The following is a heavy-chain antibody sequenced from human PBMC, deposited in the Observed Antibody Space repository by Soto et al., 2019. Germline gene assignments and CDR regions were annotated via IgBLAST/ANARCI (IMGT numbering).Heavy chain of an antibody. CDR3: ARDLGYYDFWSGPPGY. D-gene: IGHD3-3*01. CDR1: GFTFSSYA. J-gene: IGHJ4*02. V-gene: IGHV3-30-3*01. Sequence: QVQLVESGGGVVQPGRSLRLSCAASGFTFSSYAMHWVRQAPGKGLEWVAVISYDGSNKHYADSVKGRFTISRDNSKNTLYLQMNSLRAEDTAVYYCARDLGYYDFWSGPPGYWGQGTLVTVSS. CDR2: ISYDGSNK.